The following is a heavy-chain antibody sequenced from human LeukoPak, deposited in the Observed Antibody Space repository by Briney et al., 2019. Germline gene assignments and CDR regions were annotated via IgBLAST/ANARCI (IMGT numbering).Heavy chain of an antibody. CDR3: ASEYSSGWAVPGY. J-gene: IGHJ4*02. D-gene: IGHD6-19*01. CDR1: GFTFSSYS. V-gene: IGHV3-21*01. CDR2: ISSSSSYI. Sequence: GGSLRLSCGASGFTFSSYSMNWVRQAPGKGLKWVSSISSSSSYIYYADSVKGRFTISRDNAKNSLYLQMNSLRAEDTAVYYCASEYSSGWAVPGYWRQGTLVTVSS.